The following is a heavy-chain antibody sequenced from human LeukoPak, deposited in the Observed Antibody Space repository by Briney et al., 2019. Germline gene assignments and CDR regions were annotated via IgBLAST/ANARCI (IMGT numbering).Heavy chain of an antibody. J-gene: IGHJ4*02. CDR2: IYTSGST. CDR3: ARGAYYDILTGYSPGTFDY. CDR1: GGSTSSYY. D-gene: IGHD3-9*01. V-gene: IGHV4-4*07. Sequence: PSETLSLTCTVSGGSTSSYYWSWIRQPPGKGLEWIGRIYTSGSTNYNPSLKSRVTISVDTSKNQFSLKLSSVAAADTAVYYCARGAYYDILTGYSPGTFDYWGQGTLVTVSS.